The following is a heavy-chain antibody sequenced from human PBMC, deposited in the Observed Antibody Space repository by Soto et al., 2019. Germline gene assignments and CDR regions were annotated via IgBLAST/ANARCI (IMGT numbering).Heavy chain of an antibody. D-gene: IGHD2-15*01. Sequence: QVQLVQSGAEVKQPGSSVKVSCTASGGTFSTYAITWVRQAPGQGLEWMGGIIPIFGTAKYAQEFQGRVTITADESTTPAYMELSSLICEDTAVYSCARAPPSCIGGSCYKGSHYYVSAMDVWGQGTTVTVSS. V-gene: IGHV1-69*01. CDR1: GGTFSTYA. CDR2: IIPIFGTA. CDR3: ARAPPSCIGGSCYKGSHYYVSAMDV. J-gene: IGHJ6*02.